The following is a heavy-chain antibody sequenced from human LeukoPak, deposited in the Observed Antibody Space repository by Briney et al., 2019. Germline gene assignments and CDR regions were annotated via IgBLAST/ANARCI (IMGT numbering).Heavy chain of an antibody. CDR1: GFTFSSYA. CDR3: AKVGCSSTSCYTSYYYYYYYMDV. CDR2: ISGSGGST. V-gene: IGHV3-23*01. Sequence: GGSLRLSCAASGFTFSSYAMSWVRQAPGKGLEWVSAISGSGGSTYYADSVKGRFTISRDNSKNTLYLQMNSLRAEDTAVYYCAKVGCSSTSCYTSYYYYYYYMDVWGKGTTVTVSS. D-gene: IGHD2-2*02. J-gene: IGHJ6*03.